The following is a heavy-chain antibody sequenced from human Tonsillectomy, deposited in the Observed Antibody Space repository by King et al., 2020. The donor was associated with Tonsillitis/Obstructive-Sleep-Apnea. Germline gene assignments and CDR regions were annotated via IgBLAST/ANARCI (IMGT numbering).Heavy chain of an antibody. J-gene: IGHJ5*02. Sequence: VQLVESGGGLVQPGGSLRLSCAASGFTFSSYAMSWVRQAPGKGLEWVSAISGSGGSTYYADSVKGRFTISRDNSKNTLYLQMNSLRAEDTAVYYCAKEYLNQLAYCGVHCYPGFDPWGQGTLVTVSS. V-gene: IGHV3-23*04. CDR2: ISGSGGST. D-gene: IGHD2-21*02. CDR1: GFTFSSYA. CDR3: AKEYLNQLAYCGVHCYPGFDP.